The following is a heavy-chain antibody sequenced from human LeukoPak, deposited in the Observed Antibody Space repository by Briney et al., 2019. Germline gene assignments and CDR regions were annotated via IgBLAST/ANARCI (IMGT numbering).Heavy chain of an antibody. J-gene: IGHJ4*02. D-gene: IGHD2-21*02. CDR3: ARINTAIFSSSDY. Sequence: GGSVRLACAVSGFPVSSNFMSWVRQAPGKGLQSVSIMFSGGSTDYADSVRGRFSISRDSSQNTVSLQMNSLRAEDTAVYYCARINTAIFSSSDYWGQGTLVTVSS. CDR1: GFPVSSNF. V-gene: IGHV3-53*01. CDR2: MFSGGST.